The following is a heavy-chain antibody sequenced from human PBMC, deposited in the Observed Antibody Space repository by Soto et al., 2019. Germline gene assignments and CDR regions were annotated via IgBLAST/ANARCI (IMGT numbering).Heavy chain of an antibody. D-gene: IGHD3-10*01. CDR1: GGSFSGYY. CDR3: ARARVRGVIRVYYYYGMDV. J-gene: IGHJ6*02. V-gene: IGHV4-34*01. CDR2: INHSGST. Sequence: LSLTCAVYGGSFSGYYWSWIRQPPGKGLEWIGEINHSGSTNYNPSLKSRVTTSVDTSKNQFSLKLSSVTAADTAVYYCARARVRGVIRVYYYYGMDVWGQGNTVTVSS.